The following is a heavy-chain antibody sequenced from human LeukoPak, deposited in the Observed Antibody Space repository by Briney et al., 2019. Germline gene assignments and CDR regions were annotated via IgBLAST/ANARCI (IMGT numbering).Heavy chain of an antibody. V-gene: IGHV1-69*05. D-gene: IGHD3-9*01. CDR1: GATFGNYA. Sequence: GASVKVSCKASGATFGNYAISWVRQAPGHGLEWMGGIIPIYGTTNYAQKFQGRVTITTDESTCSAHMELSGLRSEDTAVYYCARGQRPTDITIFLTPYYYLMDVWGKGTTVTVS. CDR3: ARGQRPTDITIFLTPYYYLMDV. CDR2: IIPIYGTT. J-gene: IGHJ6*03.